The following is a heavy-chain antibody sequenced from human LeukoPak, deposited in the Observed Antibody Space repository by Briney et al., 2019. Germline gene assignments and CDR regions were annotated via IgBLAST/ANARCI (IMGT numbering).Heavy chain of an antibody. J-gene: IGHJ6*02. Sequence: SETLSLTCAVYGGSFTGYYWSWIRQPPGAGLECFGEINHSGSTNYNPPHKSRVTISVDTSKNQFSLKLSSMTAADTAVYYCARRQPQLDFYGMDVWGQGTTVTVSS. V-gene: IGHV4-34*01. CDR3: ARRQPQLDFYGMDV. CDR2: INHSGST. D-gene: IGHD6-6*01. CDR1: GGSFTGYY.